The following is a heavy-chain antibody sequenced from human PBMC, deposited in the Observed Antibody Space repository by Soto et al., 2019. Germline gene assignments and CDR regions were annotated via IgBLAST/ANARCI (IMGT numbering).Heavy chain of an antibody. J-gene: IGHJ6*02. D-gene: IGHD3-10*01. CDR1: GYTFTSYD. V-gene: IGHV1-8*01. CDR2: MNPNSGNT. Sequence: ASVKVSCKASGYTFTSYDINWVRQATGQGLEWMGWMNPNSGNTGYAQKFQGRVTMTRNTSISTAYMELSGLRSEDTAVYYCASLAYYGSGSYYYYYYGMDVWGQGTTVTVSS. CDR3: ASLAYYGSGSYYYYYYGMDV.